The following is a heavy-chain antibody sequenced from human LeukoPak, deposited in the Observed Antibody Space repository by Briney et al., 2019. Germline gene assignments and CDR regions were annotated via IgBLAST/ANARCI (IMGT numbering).Heavy chain of an antibody. V-gene: IGHV3-7*05. Sequence: GGSLRLSCAASGLSFNTYCMTWVRQAPGKGREWVAKINQDGSEKNYVGSVKGRFTISRDSAKKSLYLQMNSLRAEDTAVYYCGTGPGYRPDYWGQGTLVTVSS. CDR3: GTGPGYRPDY. CDR1: GLSFNTYC. D-gene: IGHD5-12*01. CDR2: INQDGSEK. J-gene: IGHJ4*02.